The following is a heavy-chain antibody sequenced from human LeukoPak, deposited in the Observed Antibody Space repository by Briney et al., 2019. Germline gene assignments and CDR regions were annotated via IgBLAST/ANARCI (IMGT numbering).Heavy chain of an antibody. V-gene: IGHV4-39*01. Sequence: SETLSLTCTVSGGSISSSSYYWGWIRQPPGKGLEWIGSIYYSGSTYYNPSLKSRVTISVDTSKNQSSLKLSSVTAADTAVYYCARRGWELLDAFDIWGQGTMVTVSS. D-gene: IGHD1-26*01. CDR1: GGSISSSSYY. CDR2: IYYSGST. J-gene: IGHJ3*02. CDR3: ARRGWELLDAFDI.